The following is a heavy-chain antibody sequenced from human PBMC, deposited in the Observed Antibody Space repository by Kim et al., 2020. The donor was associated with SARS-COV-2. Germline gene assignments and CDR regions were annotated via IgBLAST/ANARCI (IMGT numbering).Heavy chain of an antibody. V-gene: IGHV1-2*06. CDR2: INPNSGGT. D-gene: IGHD3-3*01. Sequence: ASVKVSCKASGYTFTGYYMHWVRQAPGQGLEWMGRINPNSGGTNYAQKFQGRVTMTRDTSISTAYMELSRLRSDDTAVYYCAREEITIFGVVIMGWFDPWGQGTLVTVSS. CDR1: GYTFTGYY. CDR3: AREEITIFGVVIMGWFDP. J-gene: IGHJ5*02.